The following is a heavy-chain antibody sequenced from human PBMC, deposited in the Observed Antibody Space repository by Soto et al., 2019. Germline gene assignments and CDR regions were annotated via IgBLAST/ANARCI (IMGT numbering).Heavy chain of an antibody. CDR1: GYTFTGYY. D-gene: IGHD1-1*01. Sequence: ASVKVSCKASGYTFTGYYMHWVRQAPGQGLEWMGWINPNSGGTNYAQKFQGWVTMTRDTSISTAYMELSRLRSDDTAVYYCARDYRPTYNWNDDYYGMDVWGRGTTVTVSS. V-gene: IGHV1-2*04. CDR3: ARDYRPTYNWNDDYYGMDV. J-gene: IGHJ6*02. CDR2: INPNSGGT.